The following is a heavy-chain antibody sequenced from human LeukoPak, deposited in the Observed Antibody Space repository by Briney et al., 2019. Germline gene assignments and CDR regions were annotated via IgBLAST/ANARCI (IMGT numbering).Heavy chain of an antibody. D-gene: IGHD5-12*01. J-gene: IGHJ4*02. CDR3: ERGPWEIVEEDH. V-gene: IGHV1-8*01. Sequence: ASVKVSCKASGYTFTSYDINWVRQATGQGLEWMGWMNPNSGNTGYAQKFRGRVTMTRNTSISTAYMELSSLRSEDTAVYYCERGPWEIVEEDHWGQGTLVTVSS. CDR2: MNPNSGNT. CDR1: GYTFTSYD.